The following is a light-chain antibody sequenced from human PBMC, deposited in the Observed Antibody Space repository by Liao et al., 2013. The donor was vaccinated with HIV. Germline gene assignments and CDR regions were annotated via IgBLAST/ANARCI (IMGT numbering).Light chain of an antibody. Sequence: SYEVTQPPSVSVSPGQTASIPCSGDKLGDKYACWYQQKPGQSPVLVIYKDSKRPSGIPERFSGSNSGNTATLTISGTQPTDEADYYCQAWDSSSYVFGSGTKVTVL. V-gene: IGLV3-1*01. CDR3: QAWDSSSYV. J-gene: IGLJ1*01. CDR1: KLGDKY. CDR2: KDS.